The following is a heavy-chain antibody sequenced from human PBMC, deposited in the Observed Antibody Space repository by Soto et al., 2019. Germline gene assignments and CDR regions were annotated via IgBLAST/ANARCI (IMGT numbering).Heavy chain of an antibody. CDR3: ARASYYYDSSGYYYNWELFDY. Sequence: GGSLRLSCAASGFTFSSYSMNWVRQAPGKGLEWVSYISSSSSTIYYADSVKGRFTISRDNAKNSLYLQMNSLRDEDTAVYYCARASYYYDSSGYYYNWELFDYWGQGTLVTVSS. V-gene: IGHV3-48*02. CDR1: GFTFSSYS. D-gene: IGHD3-22*01. CDR2: ISSSSSTI. J-gene: IGHJ4*02.